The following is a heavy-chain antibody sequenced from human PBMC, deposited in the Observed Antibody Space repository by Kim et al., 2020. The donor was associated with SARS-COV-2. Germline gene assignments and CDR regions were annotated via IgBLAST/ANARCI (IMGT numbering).Heavy chain of an antibody. J-gene: IGHJ4*02. CDR3: AKDFQQCPDY. Sequence: GGSLRLSCAASGFTFSNYGMHWVRQAPGKGLEWVAVISYDGTNKYYGDSVKGRFTISRDNSKNTLYLQMNSLRAEDTAVYYCAKDFQQCPDYWGQGTLVTVSS. CDR2: ISYDGTNK. V-gene: IGHV3-30*18. CDR1: GFTFSNYG. D-gene: IGHD6-19*01.